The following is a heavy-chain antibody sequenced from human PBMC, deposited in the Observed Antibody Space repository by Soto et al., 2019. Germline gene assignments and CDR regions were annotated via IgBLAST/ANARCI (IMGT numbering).Heavy chain of an antibody. CDR3: ERGDNMVRVVRIYYYYYGMDV. J-gene: IGHJ6*02. D-gene: IGHD3-10*01. V-gene: IGHV1-2*04. CDR2: INPNSGGT. CDR1: GYTFTGYY. Sequence: PAASVKVSCKASGYTFTGYYMHWVRQAPGQGLEWMGWINPNSGGTNYAQKFQGWVTMTRDTSISTAYMELSRLRSEDTAVYYCERGDNMVRVVRIYYYYYGMDVWRQGNTVNVS.